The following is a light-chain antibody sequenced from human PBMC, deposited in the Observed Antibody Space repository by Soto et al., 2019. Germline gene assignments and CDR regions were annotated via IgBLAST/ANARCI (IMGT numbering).Light chain of an antibody. Sequence: QSVLTPPASVSGSPGQSITISCTGTSSDVGGYTYVSWYQQHPGKAPKLMIYEVSNRPSGVSTRFSGSKSGNTASLTISGLQAEDEAEYYCSPYTSSNTLPYVFGTGTKVTVL. V-gene: IGLV2-14*01. CDR3: SPYTSSNTLPYV. J-gene: IGLJ1*01. CDR1: SSDVGGYTY. CDR2: EVS.